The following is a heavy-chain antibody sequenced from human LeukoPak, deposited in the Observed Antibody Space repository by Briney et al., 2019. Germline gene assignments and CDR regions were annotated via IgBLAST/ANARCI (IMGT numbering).Heavy chain of an antibody. V-gene: IGHV4-59*08. CDR1: GGSISSYY. CDR2: IYYSGST. Sequence: SETLSLTCTVSGGSISSYYWSWIRQPPGKGLEWIGYIYYSGSTDYNPSLKSRVTISVDTSKSQVSLKLSSVTAADTAVYYCARTSGSHFDYWGQGTLVTVSS. CDR3: ARTSGSHFDY. D-gene: IGHD3-3*01. J-gene: IGHJ4*02.